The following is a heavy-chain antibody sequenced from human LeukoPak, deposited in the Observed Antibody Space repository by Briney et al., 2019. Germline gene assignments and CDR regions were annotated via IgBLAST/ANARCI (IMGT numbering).Heavy chain of an antibody. CDR1: GGSISSYY. CDR3: ARDPNYFDSSGFYDAAFDI. Sequence: PSETLSLTCTVSGGSISSYYWSWIRQPAGKGLEWIGRIYTSGSTNYNPSLKSRVTMSVDTSKNQFSLKLRSVTAADTAMYYYARDPNYFDSSGFYDAAFDIWGQGTMVTVSS. J-gene: IGHJ3*02. V-gene: IGHV4-4*07. D-gene: IGHD3-22*01. CDR2: IYTSGST.